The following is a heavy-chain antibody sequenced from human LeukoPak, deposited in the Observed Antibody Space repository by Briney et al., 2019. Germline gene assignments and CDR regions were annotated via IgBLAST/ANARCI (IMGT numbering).Heavy chain of an antibody. D-gene: IGHD6-19*01. CDR3: ARVGKQWLVGHAFDI. Sequence: ASVKVSCKASGYTFTSYGISWVRQAPGQGLEWMGWISAYNGNTNYAQKLQGRVTMTTDTSTSTAYMELRSLRSDDTAVYYCARVGKQWLVGHAFDIWGQGTMVTVSS. CDR1: GYTFTSYG. J-gene: IGHJ3*02. V-gene: IGHV1-18*01. CDR2: ISAYNGNT.